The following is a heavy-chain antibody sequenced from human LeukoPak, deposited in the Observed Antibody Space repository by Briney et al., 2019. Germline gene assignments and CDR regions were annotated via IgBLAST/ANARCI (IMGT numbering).Heavy chain of an antibody. CDR2: ISYDGSNK. J-gene: IGHJ4*02. CDR1: GFSFSSYG. D-gene: IGHD4-17*01. V-gene: IGHV3-30*18. CDR3: AKDLRPQIPYGESPRGTAPMGH. Sequence: GSLRLSCSISGFSFSSYGMHWVRQAPGKGLEWVAVISYDGSNKCHADSVKGRFTISRDNSKSSLFLQMNSLRAEDTAVYYCAKDLRPQIPYGESPRGTAPMGHWGQGTLVTVSS.